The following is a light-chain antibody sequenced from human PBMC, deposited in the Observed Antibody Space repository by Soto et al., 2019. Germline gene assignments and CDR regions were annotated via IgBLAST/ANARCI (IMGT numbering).Light chain of an antibody. CDR1: QRVNYIY. J-gene: IGKJ1*01. CDR2: GAS. V-gene: IGKV3-20*01. CDR3: HQYDMSPWT. Sequence: EIVLTQSPGTLSLSPGERATLSCRASQRVNYIYLAWCQQKPGQAPRLLIYGASDRATGIPDRFSGSESGTDFTLTISSLEPEDFAVYYCHQYDMSPWTFGQGTKVDIK.